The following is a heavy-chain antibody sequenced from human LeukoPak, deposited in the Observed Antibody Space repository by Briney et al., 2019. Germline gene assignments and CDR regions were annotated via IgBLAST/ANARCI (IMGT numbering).Heavy chain of an antibody. CDR1: GYTFTSYY. Sequence: GASVEASCKASGYTFTSYYMRWVRQAPGQGLEWMGIINPSSGSTSYAQKFQGRLTMSSDMSTSTVYMELSSLRPEYTVVYYCARGKRWSGSYSAPFDYWSQEPWSPSPQ. V-gene: IGHV1-46*01. CDR3: ARGKRWSGSYSAPFDY. CDR2: INPSSGST. D-gene: IGHD3-10*01. J-gene: IGHJ4*01.